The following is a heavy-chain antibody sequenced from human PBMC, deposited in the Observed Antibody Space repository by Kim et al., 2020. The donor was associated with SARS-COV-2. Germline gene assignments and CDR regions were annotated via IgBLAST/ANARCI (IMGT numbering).Heavy chain of an antibody. D-gene: IGHD6-13*01. CDR2: IYPGDSDT. CDR1: GYSFTSYW. V-gene: IGHV5-51*01. J-gene: IGHJ5*02. Sequence: GESLKISCKGSGYSFTSYWIGWVRQMPGKGLEWMGIIYPGDSDTRYSPSFQGQVTISADKSISTAYLQWSSLKASDTAMYYCARHRFRGSSSPYNWFDPWGQGTLVTVSS. CDR3: ARHRFRGSSSPYNWFDP.